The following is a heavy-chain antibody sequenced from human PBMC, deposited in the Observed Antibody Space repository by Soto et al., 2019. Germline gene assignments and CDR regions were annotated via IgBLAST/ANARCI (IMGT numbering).Heavy chain of an antibody. V-gene: IGHV3-30*18. CDR1: GFTFSSYG. CDR2: ISYDGSNK. Sequence: PGGSLRLSCAASGFTFSSYGMHWVRQAPGKGLEWVAVISYDGSNKYYADSVKGRFTISRDNSKNTLYLQMNSLRAEDTAVYYCAKDEASGPLQDYWGQGTLVTVSS. CDR3: AKDEASGPLQDY. D-gene: IGHD1-1*01. J-gene: IGHJ4*02.